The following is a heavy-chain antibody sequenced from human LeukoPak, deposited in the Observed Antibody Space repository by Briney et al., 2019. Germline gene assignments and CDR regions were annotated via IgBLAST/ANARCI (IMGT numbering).Heavy chain of an antibody. J-gene: IGHJ6*02. Sequence: PGGSLRLSCAASGFTFTGYTINWVRQAPGKGLEWVSSISSTSYMNYADSVKGRFTISRDNAKNSVYLQMNSLRAEDTAVYYCARVGSLNYYDSSGYYSPYGMDVWGQGTTVTVSS. CDR3: ARVGSLNYYDSSGYYSPYGMDV. V-gene: IGHV3-21*01. CDR2: ISSTSYM. CDR1: GFTFTGYT. D-gene: IGHD3-22*01.